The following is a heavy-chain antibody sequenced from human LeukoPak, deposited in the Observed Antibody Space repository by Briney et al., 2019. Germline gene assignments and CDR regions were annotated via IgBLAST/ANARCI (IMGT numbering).Heavy chain of an antibody. CDR3: ARGSTLGSCTSSSCHNWFDP. CDR1: GFTFSTFS. J-gene: IGHJ5*02. D-gene: IGHD2-2*01. V-gene: IGHV3-21*01. CDR2: ISGRSNYI. Sequence: GGSLRLSCAASGFTFSTFSMNWVRQAPGRGLEWVSSISGRSNYIFYADSVKGRFTISRDNAENSLYLLLNSLRVEDTAVYYCARGSTLGSCTSSSCHNWFDPWGQGTLVTVSS.